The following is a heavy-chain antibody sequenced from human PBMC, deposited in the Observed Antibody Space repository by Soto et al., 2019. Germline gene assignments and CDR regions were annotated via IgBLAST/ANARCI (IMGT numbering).Heavy chain of an antibody. J-gene: IGHJ6*04. CDR1: GGSISSSSYY. CDR3: CRGVAARLVVGRVMDV. CDR2: IYYSGST. Sequence: SETLSLTCTVSGGSISSSSYYWGWIRQPPGKGLEWIGSIYYSGSTYYNPSLKSRVTISVDTSKNQFSLKLSSVTAADTAVYYCCRGVAARLVVGRVMDVWGKGTTVTISS. D-gene: IGHD6-6*01. V-gene: IGHV4-39*01.